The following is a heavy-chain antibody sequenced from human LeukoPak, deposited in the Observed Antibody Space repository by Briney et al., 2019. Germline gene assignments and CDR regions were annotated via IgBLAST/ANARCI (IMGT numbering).Heavy chain of an antibody. CDR3: ARDPDREYQLLYGYWYFDL. D-gene: IGHD2-2*02. CDR2: IYHSGST. Sequence: PETLSLTCAVSGYSISSGYYWGWIWQPPGKGLEWIGSIYHSGSTYYNPSLKSRVTISVDTSKNQFSLKLSSVTAADTAVYYCARDPDREYQLLYGYWYFDLWGRGTLVTVSS. V-gene: IGHV4-38-2*02. J-gene: IGHJ2*01. CDR1: GYSISSGYY.